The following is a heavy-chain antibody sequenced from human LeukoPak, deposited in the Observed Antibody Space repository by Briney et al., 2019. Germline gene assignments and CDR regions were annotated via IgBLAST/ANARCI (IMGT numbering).Heavy chain of an antibody. CDR3: ARGSVVVAATTDY. J-gene: IGHJ4*02. D-gene: IGHD2-15*01. Sequence: GRSLRLSCAASGFTFSSYAMHWVRQAPGKGLEWVAVISYDGSNKYYADSVKGRFTISRDNSKNTLYLQMNSLRAEDTAVYYCARGSVVVAATTDYWGQGTLVTVSS. CDR2: ISYDGSNK. CDR1: GFTFSSYA. V-gene: IGHV3-30*04.